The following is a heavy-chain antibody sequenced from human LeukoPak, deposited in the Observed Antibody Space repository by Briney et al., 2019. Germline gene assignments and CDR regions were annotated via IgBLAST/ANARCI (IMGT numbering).Heavy chain of an antibody. J-gene: IGHJ5*02. CDR1: GYTFTSYY. Sequence: ASVKVSCKASGYTFTSYYMHWVRQAPGQGLEWMGIINPSGGSTSYAQKFQGRVTMTRDTSTSTVYMELSSLRSEDTAVYYWARALPATSAVFGVGNWFDPWGQGTLVTVSS. D-gene: IGHD3-3*01. V-gene: IGHV1-46*03. CDR3: ARALPATSAVFGVGNWFDP. CDR2: INPSGGST.